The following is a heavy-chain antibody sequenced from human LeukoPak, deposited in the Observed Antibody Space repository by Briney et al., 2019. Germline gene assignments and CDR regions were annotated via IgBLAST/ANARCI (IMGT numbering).Heavy chain of an antibody. CDR3: AKALGGNYYYYMDV. V-gene: IGHV3-33*06. Sequence: GGSLRLSCAASGFTFSSYGMHWVRQAPGKGLEWVAVIWYDGSNEYYADPVKGPFTISRDNSKNTLYLQMNSLRAEDTAVYYCAKALGGNYYYYMDVWGKGTTVTVSS. D-gene: IGHD3-16*01. J-gene: IGHJ6*03. CDR1: GFTFSSYG. CDR2: IWYDGSNE.